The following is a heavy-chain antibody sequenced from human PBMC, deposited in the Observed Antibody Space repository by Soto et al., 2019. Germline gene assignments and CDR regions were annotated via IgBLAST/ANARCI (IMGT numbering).Heavy chain of an antibody. V-gene: IGHV4-59*01. D-gene: IGHD2-2*01. CDR2: IYYTGIT. J-gene: IGHJ6*02. CDR1: GVSIVYYY. Sequence: SETLSLTCSVSGVSIVYYYWNWIRKPPGKGLEWLGHIYYTGITAYNPSLNSRITISVDTSKNQISLNLGSVTAADTAVYYCASLPARHYYHGVDVWGPGTAVTVS. CDR3: ASLPARHYYHGVDV.